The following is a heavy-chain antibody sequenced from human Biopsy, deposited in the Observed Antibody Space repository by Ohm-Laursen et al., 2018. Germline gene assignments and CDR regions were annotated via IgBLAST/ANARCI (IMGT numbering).Heavy chain of an antibody. V-gene: IGHV1-8*01. D-gene: IGHD6-6*01. CDR3: ARGSPRRVSIFEASIYWFDT. J-gene: IGHJ5*02. CDR1: GYSFTTYD. CDR2: MIPNSGKT. Sequence: GASVKVSCNASGYSFTTYDVNWVRQARGQGLEWMGWMIPNSGKTGYAQRFQGRVTLTMSTSIGTAYMELSGLRSEDTAVYYCARGSPRRVSIFEASIYWFDTWGQGTLVTVSS.